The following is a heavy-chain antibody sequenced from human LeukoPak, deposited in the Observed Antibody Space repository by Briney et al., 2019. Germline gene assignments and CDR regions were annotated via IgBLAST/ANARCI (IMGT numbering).Heavy chain of an antibody. V-gene: IGHV1-69*05. D-gene: IGHD5-18*01. CDR3: ARIPWGYSYGPGDY. J-gene: IGHJ4*02. Sequence: EASVKVSCKASGGTFSSYAISWVRQAPRQGLEWMGGIIPIFGTANYAQKFQGRVTITTDESTSTAYMELSSLRSEDTAVYYCARIPWGYSYGPGDYWGQGTLVTVSS. CDR2: IIPIFGTA. CDR1: GGTFSSYA.